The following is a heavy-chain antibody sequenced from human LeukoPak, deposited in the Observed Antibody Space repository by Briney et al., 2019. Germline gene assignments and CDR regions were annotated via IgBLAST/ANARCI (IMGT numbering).Heavy chain of an antibody. CDR3: ARQKDSSGWLGFDY. D-gene: IGHD6-19*01. J-gene: IGHJ4*01. V-gene: IGHV4-4*07. Sequence: SETLPLTCSVSDGSMKSYHWSWIRQPAGKGLEWIGRIYTSGSTDYNPSLMSRVTMSVDTSKNQFSLKLRSMTAADTAVYYCARQKDSSGWLGFDYWGHGTPVTVSS. CDR1: DGSMKSYH. CDR2: IYTSGST.